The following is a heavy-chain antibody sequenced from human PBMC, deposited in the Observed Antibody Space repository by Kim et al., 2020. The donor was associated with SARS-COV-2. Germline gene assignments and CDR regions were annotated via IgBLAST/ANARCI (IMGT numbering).Heavy chain of an antibody. Sequence: SETLSLTCTVSGGSISSGGYYWSWIRQHPGKGLEWIGYIYYSGSTYYNPSLKSRVTISVDTSKNQFSLKLSSVTAADTAVYYCARVGSYYDFWSGYLEGAFDIWGQGTMVTVSS. CDR1: GGSISSGGYY. CDR3: ARVGSYYDFWSGYLEGAFDI. D-gene: IGHD3-3*01. V-gene: IGHV4-31*03. J-gene: IGHJ3*02. CDR2: IYYSGST.